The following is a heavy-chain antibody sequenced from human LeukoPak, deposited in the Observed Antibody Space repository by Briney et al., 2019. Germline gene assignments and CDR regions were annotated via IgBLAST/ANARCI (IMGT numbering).Heavy chain of an antibody. V-gene: IGHV4-4*07. CDR2: IYTSGST. CDR1: GGSISSYY. Sequence: SETLSLTCTVSGGSISSYYWSWIRQPAGKGLEWIGRIYTSGSTNYNPSLKSRVTISVDTSKNQFSLKLSSVTAADTAVYYCAREARYDFWSGYSKEGYYYYYMDVWGKGTTVTVSS. J-gene: IGHJ6*03. CDR3: AREARYDFWSGYSKEGYYYYYMDV. D-gene: IGHD3-3*01.